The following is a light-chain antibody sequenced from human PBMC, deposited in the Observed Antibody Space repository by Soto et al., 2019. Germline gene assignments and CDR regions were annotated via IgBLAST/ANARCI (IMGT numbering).Light chain of an antibody. V-gene: IGKV3-20*01. J-gene: IGKJ1*01. CDR2: GAS. CDR3: QQYGSSGT. CDR1: QTVSSNY. Sequence: EIILTQSPDNLSLSPGETATLSCRASQTVSSNYLAWCQQRPGQAPRLLIYGASTRAAGIPDRFSGSGSGTDFTPTISRLEPEDFAVYYCQQYGSSGTFGQGTKVDIK.